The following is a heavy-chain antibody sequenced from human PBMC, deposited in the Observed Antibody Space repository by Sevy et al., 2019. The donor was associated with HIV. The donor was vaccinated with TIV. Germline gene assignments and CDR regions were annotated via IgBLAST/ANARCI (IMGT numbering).Heavy chain of an antibody. J-gene: IGHJ3*02. D-gene: IGHD3-9*01. CDR1: AGSISSHY. Sequence: SETLSLTCSVSAGSISSHYWSWIRQPPGKGLEWIGYIYYSGTTDYNPSLKSRVTISQDKSKKVFSLRLRSVTAADTAVYYCARDNAILTPRAFDIWGQGTMVTVSS. CDR3: ARDNAILTPRAFDI. V-gene: IGHV4-59*11. CDR2: IYYSGTT.